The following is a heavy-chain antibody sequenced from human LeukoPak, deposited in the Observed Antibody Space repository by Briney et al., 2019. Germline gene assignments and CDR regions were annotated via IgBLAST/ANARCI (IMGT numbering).Heavy chain of an antibody. D-gene: IGHD3-22*01. V-gene: IGHV7-4-1*02. CDR1: GYTFTSYA. CDR2: INTNTGNP. CDR3: ARGSTMIVVQQDY. Sequence: HEASVKVSCKASGYTFTSYAMNWVRQAPGQGLEWMGWINTNTGNPTYAQGFTGRFVFSLDTSVSTAYLQISSLKAEDTAVYYCARGSTMIVVQQDYWSQGTLVTVSS. J-gene: IGHJ4*02.